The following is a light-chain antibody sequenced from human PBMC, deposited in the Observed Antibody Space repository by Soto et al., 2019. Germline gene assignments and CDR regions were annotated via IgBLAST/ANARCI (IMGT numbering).Light chain of an antibody. CDR3: SSYTSSSTYV. V-gene: IGLV2-14*01. CDR2: EVS. Sequence: QSALTQPASVSGSPGQSITIFCNGTSSDVGGYNYVSWYQQHPGKAPKLMIYEVSNRPSGVSNRFSGSKSGNTASLTISGLQAEDEADYDCSSYTSSSTYVFGTGTKLTVL. J-gene: IGLJ1*01. CDR1: SSDVGGYNY.